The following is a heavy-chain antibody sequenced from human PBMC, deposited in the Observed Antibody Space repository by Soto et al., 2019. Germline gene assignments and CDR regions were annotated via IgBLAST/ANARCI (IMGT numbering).Heavy chain of an antibody. V-gene: IGHV4-61*01. CDR2: IPNNGSP. D-gene: IGHD7-27*01. CDR1: GGSVRTGSYH. Sequence: QVQLQESGPGRVKPSETLSLTCSVSGGSVRTGSYHWSWIRQPPGKGLEWIGFIPNNGSPDYNPPLKSRVVVSIDRSKNQFSLKVNSVTAADTAVYFCARIGWGGDSWXQGTLVTVSS. J-gene: IGHJ4*02. CDR3: ARIGWGGDS.